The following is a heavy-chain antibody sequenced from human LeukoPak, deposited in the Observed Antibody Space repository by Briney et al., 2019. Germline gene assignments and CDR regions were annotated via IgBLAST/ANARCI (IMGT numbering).Heavy chain of an antibody. V-gene: IGHV3-23*01. CDR1: GFTLSSYA. CDR3: SKEAGGPMITVLFYYYYMDV. Sequence: PGGSLRLSCAASGFTLSSYAMSWVRQAPGKGLEWVSAISGSGGSTYYADSVKGRFTISRDNSKNTLYLQMNSLRAEDTAVYYYSKEAGGPMITVLFYYYYMDVWGKGTTVTVSS. J-gene: IGHJ6*03. D-gene: IGHD4-11*01. CDR2: ISGSGGST.